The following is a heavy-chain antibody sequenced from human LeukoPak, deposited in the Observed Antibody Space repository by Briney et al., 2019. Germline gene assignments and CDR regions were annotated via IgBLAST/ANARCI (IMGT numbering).Heavy chain of an antibody. J-gene: IGHJ3*02. CDR2: IYYSGST. Sequence: SETLSLTCTVSGGSISSYYWSWLRQPPGKGLEWIGYIYYSGSTNYNPSLKSRVTISVDTSKNQFSLKLSSVTAADTAVYYCAREGAAGTAPDAFDIWGQGTMVTVSS. D-gene: IGHD6-19*01. V-gene: IGHV4-59*01. CDR3: AREGAAGTAPDAFDI. CDR1: GGSISSYY.